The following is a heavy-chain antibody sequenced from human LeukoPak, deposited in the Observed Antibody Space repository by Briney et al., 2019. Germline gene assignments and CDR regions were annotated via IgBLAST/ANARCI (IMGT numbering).Heavy chain of an antibody. J-gene: IGHJ6*02. CDR1: GGTFSSYG. CDR2: IIPIFGTA. V-gene: IGHV1-69*13. D-gene: IGHD6-6*01. CDR3: ARLDEYSSSSRYYGMDV. Sequence: SVKVSCKASGGTFSSYGISWVRQAPGQGLEWMGGIIPIFGTANYAQKFQGRVTITADESPSTAYMELSSLRSEDTAVYYCARLDEYSSSSRYYGMDVWGQGTTVTVSS.